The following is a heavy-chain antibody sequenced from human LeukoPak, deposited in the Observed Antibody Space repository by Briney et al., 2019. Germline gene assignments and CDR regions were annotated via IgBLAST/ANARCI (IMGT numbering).Heavy chain of an antibody. CDR3: ARDADTVRDRGYCSSTSCHGYRFDP. J-gene: IGHJ5*02. V-gene: IGHV1-18*01. CDR2: ISAYNGNT. Sequence: ASVKVSFMASGYTFTSCGISWVRPAPGQGLEWMGWISAYNGNTNYAQKLQGRVTMTTDTSTSPDYMVLRSLRSDDTAVYYCARDADTVRDRGYCSSTSCHGYRFDPWGQGTLVTVCS. D-gene: IGHD2-2*01. CDR1: GYTFTSCG.